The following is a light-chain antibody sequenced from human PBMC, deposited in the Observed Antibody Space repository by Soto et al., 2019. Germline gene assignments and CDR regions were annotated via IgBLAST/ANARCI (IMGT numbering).Light chain of an antibody. J-gene: IGLJ1*01. CDR3: SSYTIGSTYV. Sequence: QSALTQPASVSASPGQSITISCTGTSSDVGTYDDVSWYRQHPGKAPRLLIYEVINRPSGVSNRFSGSKSGDTASLTISGLQAEDEGDYYCSSYTIGSTYVFGSGTKV. V-gene: IGLV2-14*01. CDR2: EVI. CDR1: SSDVGTYDD.